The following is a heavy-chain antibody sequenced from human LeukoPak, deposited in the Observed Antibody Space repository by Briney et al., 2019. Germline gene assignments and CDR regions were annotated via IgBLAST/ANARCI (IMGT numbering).Heavy chain of an antibody. D-gene: IGHD6-13*01. CDR3: TRGQGAADF. J-gene: IGHJ1*01. CDR2: ISRTGNI. CDR1: GGSIGSRNW. Sequence: SETLSLTCAVSGGSIGSRNWWGWVRQPPGKGLEWIGEISRTGNIDYDPSVRGRATISLDKSKTQFSLRLTSLTSADTAVYFCTRGQGAADFWGQGILVIVSS. V-gene: IGHV4-4*02.